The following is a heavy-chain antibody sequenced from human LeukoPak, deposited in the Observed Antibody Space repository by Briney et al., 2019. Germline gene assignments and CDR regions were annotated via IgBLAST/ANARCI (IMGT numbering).Heavy chain of an antibody. D-gene: IGHD2-21*02. CDR2: ISGSGGST. CDR1: GFTFSSYG. J-gene: IGHJ4*02. Sequence: PGGSLRLSCPASGFTFSSYGMSWVRQAPGKGLEWVSAISGSGGSTYYADSVKGRFTISRDNSKNTLYLQMNSLRAEDTAVYYCAKVAKSPLHIVVVTAHDYWGQGTLVTVSS. CDR3: AKVAKSPLHIVVVTAHDY. V-gene: IGHV3-23*01.